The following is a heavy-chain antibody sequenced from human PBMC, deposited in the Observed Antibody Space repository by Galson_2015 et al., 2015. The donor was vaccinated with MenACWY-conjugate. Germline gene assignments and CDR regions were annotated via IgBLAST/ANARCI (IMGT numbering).Heavy chain of an antibody. J-gene: IGHJ5*02. Sequence: LRLSCAASGFTVSTNCMSWVRQAPGKGLEWVSIICSGTRTFYADSVKGRFTISGDNSQNTVYLQMNSLRAEDTAMYYCARSGVGFGERWLGPWGQGTLVTVSS. CDR3: ARSGVGFGERWLGP. V-gene: IGHV3-53*01. CDR1: GFTVSTNC. D-gene: IGHD3-16*01. CDR2: ICSGTRT.